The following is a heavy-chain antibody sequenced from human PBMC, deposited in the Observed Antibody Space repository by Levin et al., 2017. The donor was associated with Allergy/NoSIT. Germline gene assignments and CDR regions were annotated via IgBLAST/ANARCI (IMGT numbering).Heavy chain of an antibody. CDR3: ARDGWLQFEYYFDY. Sequence: GESLKISCAASGFTFSSYAMHWVRQAPGKGLEWVAVISYDGSNKYYADSVKGRFTISRDNSKNTLYLQMNSLRAEDTAVYYCARDGWLQFEYYFDYWGQGTLVTVSS. CDR2: ISYDGSNK. V-gene: IGHV3-30*04. J-gene: IGHJ4*02. CDR1: GFTFSSYA. D-gene: IGHD5-24*01.